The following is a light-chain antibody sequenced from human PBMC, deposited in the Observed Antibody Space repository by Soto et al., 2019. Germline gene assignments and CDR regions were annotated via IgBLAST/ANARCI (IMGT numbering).Light chain of an antibody. CDR1: QGIARY. CDR3: HQYNSLPRT. J-gene: IGKJ1*01. Sequence: DLQMTQSPSSLSASVGDRVTITCQASQGIARYLSWYQQKPGKPPQLLIFDASNLETGVPSRFSGSGSGTDFTFTISSLQPEDIATYYCHQYNSLPRTFGQGTKVEIK. CDR2: DAS. V-gene: IGKV1-33*01.